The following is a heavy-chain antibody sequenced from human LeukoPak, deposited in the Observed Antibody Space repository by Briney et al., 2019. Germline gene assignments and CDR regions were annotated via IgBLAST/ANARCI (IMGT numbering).Heavy chain of an antibody. CDR1: GYTFTGYY. D-gene: IGHD2-2*01. V-gene: IGHV1-2*02. Sequence: ASVKVSCKASGYTFTGYYMHWVRQAPGQGLEWMGWINPNSGGTNYAQKFQGRVTMTRDTSISTAYMELSRLRSDDTAVYYCARTNAFQLPSGDFDYWGQGTLVTVSS. CDR2: INPNSGGT. J-gene: IGHJ4*02. CDR3: ARTNAFQLPSGDFDY.